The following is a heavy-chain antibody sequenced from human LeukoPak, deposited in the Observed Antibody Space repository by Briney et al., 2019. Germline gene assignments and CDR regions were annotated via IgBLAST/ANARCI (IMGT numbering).Heavy chain of an antibody. J-gene: IGHJ4*02. CDR1: GGSISSSSYY. CDR2: IFYSGST. V-gene: IGHV4-39*01. D-gene: IGHD6-13*01. Sequence: SETLSLTCTVSGGSISSSSYYWGWIRQSPGKGLEWIGSIFYSGSTYYNPSLKSRVTISIGTSENQFSLKLSSVTAADTAVYYCARHTAAAGPLDYWGQGTLVTVSS. CDR3: ARHTAAAGPLDY.